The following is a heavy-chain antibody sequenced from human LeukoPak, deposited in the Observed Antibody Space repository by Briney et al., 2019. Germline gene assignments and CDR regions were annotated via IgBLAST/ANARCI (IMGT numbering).Heavy chain of an antibody. J-gene: IGHJ4*02. D-gene: IGHD6-13*01. CDR2: IKQDGSEK. Sequence: GGSLRLSCAASGFTFSSYWMSWVRQAPGKGLEWVANIKQDGSEKYYADSVKGRFTISRDNSKNTLYLQMNSLRAEDTAVYYCARGGFLGAGTGGDHFDYWGQGTLVTVSS. CDR3: ARGGFLGAGTGGDHFDY. CDR1: GFTFSSYW. V-gene: IGHV3-7*01.